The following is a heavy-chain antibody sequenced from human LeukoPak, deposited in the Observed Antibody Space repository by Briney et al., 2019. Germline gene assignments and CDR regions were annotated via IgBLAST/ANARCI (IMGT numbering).Heavy chain of an antibody. Sequence: GGSLRLSCAASGFTVSSNYMSWVRQAPGKGLEWVSVIYSGGSTYYADSVKGRFTISRDNSKNTLYLQMNSLRAEDTAVYYCASPQRGSNNWNYFWGQGTLVTVSS. CDR2: IYSGGST. CDR3: ASPQRGSNNWNYF. D-gene: IGHD1-7*01. CDR1: GFTVSSNY. J-gene: IGHJ4*02. V-gene: IGHV3-53*01.